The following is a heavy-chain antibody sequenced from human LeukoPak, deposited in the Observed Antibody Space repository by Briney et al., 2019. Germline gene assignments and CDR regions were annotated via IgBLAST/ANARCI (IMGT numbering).Heavy chain of an antibody. J-gene: IGHJ4*02. CDR3: TRGNYYGQDY. V-gene: IGHV3-74*01. CDR1: GFTFSSYW. Sequence: GGSLRLSCGASGFTFSSYWMHWVRQAPGKGLVWISRINSDGSTTSYADSVKGRFTISRDNAKNTLYLQMDSLRAEDTAVYYCTRGNYYGQDYWGQGTLVTVSS. D-gene: IGHD3-10*01. CDR2: INSDGSTT.